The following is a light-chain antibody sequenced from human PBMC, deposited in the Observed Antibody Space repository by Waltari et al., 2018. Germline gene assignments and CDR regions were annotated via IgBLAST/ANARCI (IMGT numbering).Light chain of an antibody. CDR3: QQYNIWPYT. CDR1: QSISNW. V-gene: IGKV1-5*03. J-gene: IGKJ2*01. CDR2: KSL. Sequence: DIQMTQSPSTLSASVGDRVTITCRASQSISNWLAWDQQKPGKAPNVLIYKSLTLQSGVPSRFSGSGSETEFSLTISSLQPDDFATYYCQQYNIWPYTFGQGTTLEI.